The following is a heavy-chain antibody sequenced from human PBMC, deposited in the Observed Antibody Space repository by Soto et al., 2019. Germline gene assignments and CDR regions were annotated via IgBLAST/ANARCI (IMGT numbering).Heavy chain of an antibody. D-gene: IGHD3-10*01. Sequence: SETLSLTCTVSGGSISSGGYYGSWIRQHPGKGLEWIGYIYYSGSTYYNPSLKSRVTISVDTSKNQFSLKLSSVTAADTAVYYCARDWIGLGELPTGPWGHGTLVTVSS. CDR1: GGSISSGGYY. J-gene: IGHJ5*02. CDR3: ARDWIGLGELPTGP. CDR2: IYYSGST. V-gene: IGHV4-31*03.